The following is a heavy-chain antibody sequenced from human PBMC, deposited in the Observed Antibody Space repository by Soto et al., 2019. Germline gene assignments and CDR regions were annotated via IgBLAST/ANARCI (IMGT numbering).Heavy chain of an antibody. J-gene: IGHJ4*02. V-gene: IGHV3-15*01. Sequence: GGSLRLSCAASGFTFSNAWMSWVRQAPGKGLEWVGRIKSKTDGGTTDYAEPVKGRFTISRDDSKNTLYLQMNSLKTEDTAVYDCTTDGVHIVVVTAPVFDYWGQGTLVSVSS. CDR1: GFTFSNAW. D-gene: IGHD2-21*02. CDR3: TTDGVHIVVVTAPVFDY. CDR2: IKSKTDGGTT.